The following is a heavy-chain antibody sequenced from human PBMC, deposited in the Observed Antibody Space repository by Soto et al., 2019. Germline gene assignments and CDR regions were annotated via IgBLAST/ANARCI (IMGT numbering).Heavy chain of an antibody. CDR3: ARGLAGCSSTSCQSMDV. V-gene: IGHV1-18*01. Sequence: ASVKVSCKASGYTFTSYGISWVRQAPGQGLEWMGWISAYNGNTNYAQKLQGRVTMTTDTSTSTAYMELRSLRSDDTAVYYCARGLAGCSSTSCQSMDVWGQGTTVTVSS. J-gene: IGHJ6*02. CDR2: ISAYNGNT. CDR1: GYTFTSYG. D-gene: IGHD2-2*01.